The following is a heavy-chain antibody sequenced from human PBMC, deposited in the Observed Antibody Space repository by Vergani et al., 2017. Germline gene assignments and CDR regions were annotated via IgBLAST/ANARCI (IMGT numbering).Heavy chain of an antibody. D-gene: IGHD5-24*01. CDR1: GGSFSGYY. Sequence: QVQLQQWGAGLLKPSETLSLTCAVYGGSFSGYYWSWIRQPPGKGLEWIGEINHSGSTNYNPSLKSRVTISVDTSKNQFSLKLSSVTAADTAVYYCVRVPRWLQLRYFDYWGQGTLVTVSS. CDR3: VRVPRWLQLRYFDY. V-gene: IGHV4-34*01. CDR2: INHSGST. J-gene: IGHJ4*02.